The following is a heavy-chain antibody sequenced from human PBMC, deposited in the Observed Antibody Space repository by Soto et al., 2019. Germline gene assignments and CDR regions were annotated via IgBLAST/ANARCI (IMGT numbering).Heavy chain of an antibody. CDR1: GFTFSTYT. Sequence: QVQLVESGGGVVQPGRSLRLSCAASGFTFSTYTMHWVRQAPGKGLEWVAIISYDGSNKYYAASVKGRFTISRDNSKNTLYLQMNSLRPVDTALYYCASGGRDSGAYEGDYWGQGTLVTVSS. CDR3: ASGGRDSGAYEGDY. D-gene: IGHD4-17*01. J-gene: IGHJ4*02. CDR2: ISYDGSNK. V-gene: IGHV3-30-3*01.